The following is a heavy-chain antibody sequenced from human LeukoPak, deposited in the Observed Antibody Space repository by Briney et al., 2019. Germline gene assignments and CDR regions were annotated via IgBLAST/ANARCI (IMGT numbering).Heavy chain of an antibody. CDR3: TRADCSSSSCYTVEY. Sequence: GGSLRLSCAASGFTFNSYAMQWVRQAPGKGLEFVSVISSDGDNTYYADSVKGRFIISRDNSKNTLYLQMGSLRADDMAVYYCTRADCSSSSCYTVEYWGQGTLVTVSS. J-gene: IGHJ4*02. CDR2: ISSDGDNT. D-gene: IGHD2-2*01. CDR1: GFTFNSYA. V-gene: IGHV3-64*02.